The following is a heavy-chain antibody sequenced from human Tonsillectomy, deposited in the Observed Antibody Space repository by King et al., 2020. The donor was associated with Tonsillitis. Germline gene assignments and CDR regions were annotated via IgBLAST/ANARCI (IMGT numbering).Heavy chain of an antibody. CDR2: ICYDGTNK. CDR1: GFTFSTYG. Sequence: QVQLVESGGGVVQPGRSLRLSCAASGFTFSTYGMHWVRQAPGKGLEWVAVICYDGTNKLYADSVKGRFTISRDNSKNTLYLQMNSLRAEDTAVYYCARDFCGVNGGYVAPGSLFDYWGQGTRVTVSS. V-gene: IGHV3-33*01. D-gene: IGHD6-25*01. CDR3: ARDFCGVNGGYVAPGSLFDY. J-gene: IGHJ4*02.